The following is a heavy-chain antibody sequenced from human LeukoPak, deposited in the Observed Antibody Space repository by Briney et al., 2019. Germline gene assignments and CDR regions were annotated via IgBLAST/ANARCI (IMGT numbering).Heavy chain of an antibody. CDR3: ARLDCSGGSCYQNYYYGMDV. V-gene: IGHV3-23*01. CDR2: IGGRDGST. CDR1: GFTFSSYG. J-gene: IGHJ6*02. D-gene: IGHD2-15*01. Sequence: GGSLRLSCAASGFTFSSYGMSWVRQAPGKGLEWVSAIGGRDGSTYYADSVKGRFTISRDNSKNTLYVQMNSLRAEDTAVYYCARLDCSGGSCYQNYYYGMDVWGQGTTVTVSS.